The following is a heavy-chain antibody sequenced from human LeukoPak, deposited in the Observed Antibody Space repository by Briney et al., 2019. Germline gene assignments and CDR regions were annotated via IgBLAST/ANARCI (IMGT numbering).Heavy chain of an antibody. D-gene: IGHD2-2*01. Sequence: GGSLRPSCAASGFTSSSCAMSWVRQAPGKGLEWVSAISGTGGRPYYADSVKGRFTISRDNSKNTLYLQMNSLRAEDTAVYYCARHPEPGYCSSTSCHESYFDYWGQEPWSPSPQ. J-gene: IGHJ4*01. CDR1: GFTSSSCA. V-gene: IGHV3-23*01. CDR2: ISGTGGRP. CDR3: ARHPEPGYCSSTSCHESYFDY.